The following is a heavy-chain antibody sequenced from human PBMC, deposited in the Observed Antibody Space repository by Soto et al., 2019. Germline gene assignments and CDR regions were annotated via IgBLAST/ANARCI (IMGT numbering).Heavy chain of an antibody. D-gene: IGHD6-19*01. J-gene: IGHJ4*02. CDR1: GLTVSNNY. Sequence: EVQLVESGGGLVQPGGSLRLSCAASGLTVSNNYMNWVRQAPGRELEWVSVIYSGGSTYYADSVKGRFTISRHNSKNTLYLQMISLRAEDSAVYYCASQTVAGSNALDYWGQGTLVTVSS. V-gene: IGHV3-53*04. CDR3: ASQTVAGSNALDY. CDR2: IYSGGST.